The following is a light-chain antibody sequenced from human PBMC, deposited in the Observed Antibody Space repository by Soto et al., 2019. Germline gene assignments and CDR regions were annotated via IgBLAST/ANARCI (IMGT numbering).Light chain of an antibody. J-gene: IGLJ1*01. CDR2: EVS. V-gene: IGLV2-14*01. CDR1: SSDIGDYDY. CDR3: NSYATGNTRV. Sequence: QSALTQPASVSGSPGQSITISCTGSSSDIGDYDYVSWYQQHPGKAPKVLISEVSNRPSGVSNRFSGSKSGNTASLTISGLQAEDEADYYCNSYATGNTRVFGTGTKVNRP.